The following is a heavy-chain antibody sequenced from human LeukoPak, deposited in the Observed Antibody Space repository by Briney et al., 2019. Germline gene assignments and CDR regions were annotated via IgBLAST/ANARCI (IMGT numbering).Heavy chain of an antibody. D-gene: IGHD6-19*01. CDR2: IYYSGST. CDR1: GGSISSSSYY. Sequence: PSETLPLTCTVSGGSISSSSYYRGWIRQPPGKGLEWIGSIYYSGSTYYNPSLKSRVTISVDTSKNQFSLKLSSVTAADTAVYYCARDFRSSGWYGRGWYFDLWGRGTLVTVSS. J-gene: IGHJ2*01. V-gene: IGHV4-39*02. CDR3: ARDFRSSGWYGRGWYFDL.